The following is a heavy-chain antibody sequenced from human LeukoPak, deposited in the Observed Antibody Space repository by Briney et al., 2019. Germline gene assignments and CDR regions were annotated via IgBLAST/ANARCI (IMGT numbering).Heavy chain of an antibody. CDR1: GYTFTSYD. CDR3: ARTMATIKEWFDP. CDR2: MNPNSGNT. Sequence: GASVKVSCKASGYTFTSYDINWVRQATGQGLEWMGWMNPNSGNTGYAQKFQGRVTMTRDTSISTAYMELSRLRSDDTAVNYCARTMATIKEWFDPWGQGTLVTVSS. V-gene: IGHV1-8*01. D-gene: IGHD5-24*01. J-gene: IGHJ5*02.